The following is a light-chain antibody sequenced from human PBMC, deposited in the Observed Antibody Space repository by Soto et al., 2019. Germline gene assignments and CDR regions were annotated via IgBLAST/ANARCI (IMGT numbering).Light chain of an antibody. CDR1: SSDVGGSNY. CDR3: GSYTSSSTLYV. CDR2: DVS. J-gene: IGLJ1*01. V-gene: IGLV2-14*01. Sequence: QPVSVSGSPGQSITISCTGTSSDVGGSNYVSWYQQHPGKAPKLMIYDVSNRPSGVSNRFSGSKSGNTASLTISGLQAEDEADYYCGSYTSSSTLYVFGTGTKLTVL.